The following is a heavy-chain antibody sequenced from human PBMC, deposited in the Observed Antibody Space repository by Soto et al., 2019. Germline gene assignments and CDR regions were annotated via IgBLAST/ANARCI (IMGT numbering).Heavy chain of an antibody. Sequence: GGSLRLSCAASGFTFSSYGMHWVRQAPGKGLEWVAVIWYDGSNKYYADSVKGRFTISRDNSKNTLYLQMNSLRAEDTAVYYCARDSSDNATPTPGAFDIWGQGTMVTVSS. CDR1: GFTFSSYG. V-gene: IGHV3-33*01. CDR3: ARDSSDNATPTPGAFDI. CDR2: IWYDGSNK. J-gene: IGHJ3*02.